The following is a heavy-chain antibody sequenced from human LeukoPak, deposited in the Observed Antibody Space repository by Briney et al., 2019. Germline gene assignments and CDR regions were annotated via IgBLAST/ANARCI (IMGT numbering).Heavy chain of an antibody. CDR1: GFTFSTYG. D-gene: IGHD2-21*02. V-gene: IGHV3-23*01. CDR2: IRGSGGGT. CDR3: VKARMPHCGTDCLES. Sequence: PGGSLRLSCAASGFTFSTYGMSWVRQAPGKGLEWVSVIRGSGGGTYCADSVKGRFTISRDNSKNTVYLQMNSLRAEDTAVYYCVKARMPHCGTDCLESWGQGTLVTVSS. J-gene: IGHJ4*02.